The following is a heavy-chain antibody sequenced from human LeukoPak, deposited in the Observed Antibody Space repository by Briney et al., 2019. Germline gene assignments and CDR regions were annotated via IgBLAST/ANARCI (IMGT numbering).Heavy chain of an antibody. Sequence: ASVKVSCKASGYTFTSYGISWVRQAPGQGLEWMGWISAYNGNTNYAQKLQGRVTMTTDTSTSTAHMELRSLRSDDTAVYYCAREYSSSSVRGFDYWGQGTLVTVSS. CDR1: GYTFTSYG. V-gene: IGHV1-18*01. D-gene: IGHD6-6*01. J-gene: IGHJ4*02. CDR3: AREYSSSSVRGFDY. CDR2: ISAYNGNT.